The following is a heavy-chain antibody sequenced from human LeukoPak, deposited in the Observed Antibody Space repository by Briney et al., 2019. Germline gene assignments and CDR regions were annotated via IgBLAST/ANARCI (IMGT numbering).Heavy chain of an antibody. Sequence: SETLSLTCTVSGGSISSGSYYWNWIRQPAGKGLEWIGRIYTSGSTNYNPSLKSRITISVDTSKNQFSLRLSSVTAADTAVYYCARIEVGATTPLSVQHWGQGTLVTVSS. V-gene: IGHV4-61*02. CDR1: GGSISSGSYY. D-gene: IGHD1-26*01. CDR3: ARIEVGATTPLSVQH. CDR2: IYTSGST. J-gene: IGHJ1*01.